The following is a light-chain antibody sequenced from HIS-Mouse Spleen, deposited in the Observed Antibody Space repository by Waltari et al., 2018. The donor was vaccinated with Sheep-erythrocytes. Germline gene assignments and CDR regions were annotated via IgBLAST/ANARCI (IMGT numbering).Light chain of an antibody. Sequence: IQMSQSPSSLSPSVGDRVTITCQASQDISNYLNWYQQKPGKAPKLLIYDASNLETGVPSRFSGSGSGTDFTFTISSLQPEDIATYYCQQYDNLFTFGPGTKVDIK. V-gene: IGKV1-33*01. CDR2: DAS. CDR1: QDISNY. J-gene: IGKJ3*01. CDR3: QQYDNLFT.